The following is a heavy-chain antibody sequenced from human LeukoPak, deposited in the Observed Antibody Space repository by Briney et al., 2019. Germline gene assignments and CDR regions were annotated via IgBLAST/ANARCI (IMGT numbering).Heavy chain of an antibody. CDR1: GYTFTSYY. CDR3: ARGRTLYGDHAFDI. J-gene: IGHJ3*02. V-gene: IGHV1-46*01. Sequence: ASVKVSCKASGYTFTSYYMHWVRQAPGQGLEWMGLINPTGGSTGYAQKFQGRVTMTRDMSTSTDYMELSSLRSEDTAVYYCARGRTLYGDHAFDIWGQGTMVTVSS. D-gene: IGHD4-17*01. CDR2: INPTGGST.